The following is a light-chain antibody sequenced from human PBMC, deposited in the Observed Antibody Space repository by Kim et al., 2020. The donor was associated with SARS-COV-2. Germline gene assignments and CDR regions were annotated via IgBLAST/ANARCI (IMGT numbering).Light chain of an antibody. CDR3: QAWDSSTFYVV. CDR1: KLGDKY. J-gene: IGLJ2*01. CDR2: QDS. Sequence: QGQTASLTCSGEKLGDKYACWYQQKPGQSPVLVIYQDSKRPSGIPERFSGSNSGNTATLTISGTQAMDEADYYCQAWDSSTFYVVFGGGTQLTVL. V-gene: IGLV3-1*01.